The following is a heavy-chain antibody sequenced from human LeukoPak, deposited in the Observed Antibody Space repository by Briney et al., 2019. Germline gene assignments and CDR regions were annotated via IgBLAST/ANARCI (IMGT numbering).Heavy chain of an antibody. Sequence: PSETLSLTCTVSGASISSGTYYWSWIRQHPGKGPEWIGYIHYTGSTYYNPSLESRVTMSVYRSENQFSLNLSAVSAADTAVYYCASTAVTTNYYYYYMDVWGKGTTVTVSS. V-gene: IGHV4-31*03. CDR3: ASTAVTTNYYYYYMDV. D-gene: IGHD4-11*01. CDR1: GASISSGTYY. J-gene: IGHJ6*03. CDR2: IHYTGST.